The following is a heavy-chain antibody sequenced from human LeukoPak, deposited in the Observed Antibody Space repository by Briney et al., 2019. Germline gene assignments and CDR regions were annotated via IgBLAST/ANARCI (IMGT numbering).Heavy chain of an antibody. CDR3: ARTPSMTASGYDY. Sequence: ASVKVSCKASGYTFTNYHINWVRQASGQGLEWMTWINPDTGDKGYARKFQDRVTITTDTSISTAYMELSSLSSEDTAVYFCARTPSMTASGYDYWGQGTLVTVSS. J-gene: IGHJ4*02. CDR2: INPDTGDK. V-gene: IGHV1-8*03. CDR1: GYTFTNYH. D-gene: IGHD2-21*02.